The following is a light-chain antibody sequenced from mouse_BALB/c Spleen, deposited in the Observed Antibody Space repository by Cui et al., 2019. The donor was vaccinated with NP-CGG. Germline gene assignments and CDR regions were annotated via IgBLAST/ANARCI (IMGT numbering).Light chain of an antibody. V-gene: IGLV1*01. J-gene: IGLJ1*01. CDR2: GTN. Sequence: QAVVTQESALTTSPGETVTLTCRSSNGPVTTSNYANWVQEKPDHLFTGLIGGTNNRVPGVPARFSGSLIGDKAALTITRAQTEDEAIYFCALWYSNHWVFGGGTKLTVL. CDR3: ALWYSNHWV. CDR1: NGPVTTSNY.